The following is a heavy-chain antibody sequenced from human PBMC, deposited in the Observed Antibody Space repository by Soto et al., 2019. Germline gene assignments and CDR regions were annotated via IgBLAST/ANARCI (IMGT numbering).Heavy chain of an antibody. CDR2: IYSGGCT. CDR1: GFTVSSNY. CDR3: ARSSSWYSRGAFDI. Sequence: GGSLRLSCAASGFTVSSNYMSWVRQAPGKGLEWVSVIYSGGCTYYSDSAKCRLTISRDNSKNTLYLQMNSLRAEDTAVYYCARSSSWYSRGAFDIWGQGTMVTVSS. J-gene: IGHJ3*02. V-gene: IGHV3-53*01. D-gene: IGHD6-13*01.